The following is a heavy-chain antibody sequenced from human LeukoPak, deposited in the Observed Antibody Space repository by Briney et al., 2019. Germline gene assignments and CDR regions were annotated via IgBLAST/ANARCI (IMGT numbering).Heavy chain of an antibody. CDR3: ARGDGPHYYYGMDV. CDR2: IYHSGST. J-gene: IGHJ6*02. D-gene: IGHD2-21*02. Sequence: PSETLSLTCAVSGGSISSGGYSWSWIRQPPGKGLEWIGYIYHSGSTYYNPSLKSRVTISVDRSKNQFSLKLSSVTAADTAVYYCARGDGPHYYYGMDVWGQGTTVTVSS. V-gene: IGHV4-30-2*01. CDR1: GGSISSGGYS.